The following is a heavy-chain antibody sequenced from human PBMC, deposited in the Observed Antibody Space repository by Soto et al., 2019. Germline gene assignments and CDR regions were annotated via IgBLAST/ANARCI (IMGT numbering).Heavy chain of an antibody. Sequence: ASVRVSCKASGYTFTSYYMHWVRQGPGQGLEWMGIINPSGGSTSYAQKFQGRVTMTRDTSTSTVYMELSSLRSEDTAVYYCARDRKSSRGYSGYGPLRYWGQGTLVSVSS. V-gene: IGHV1-46*01. CDR2: INPSGGST. CDR3: ARDRKSSRGYSGYGPLRY. J-gene: IGHJ4*02. D-gene: IGHD5-12*01. CDR1: GYTFTSYY.